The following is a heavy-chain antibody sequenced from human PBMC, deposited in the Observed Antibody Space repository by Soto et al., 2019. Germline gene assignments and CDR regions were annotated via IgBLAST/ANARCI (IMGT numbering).Heavy chain of an antibody. V-gene: IGHV1-69*13. CDR2: IMPIFGGP. J-gene: IGHJ6*02. D-gene: IGHD6-13*01. Sequence: SVKVYCKDYGGIFSDFSFRWVRQAPGHRHEWMGGIMPIFGGPDYAQRFRGRVTITADEVPRTAFMELRGLTSEDTATYYCASSLRMPGIGNYYYGMDVWGQGTTVTVSS. CDR3: ASSLRMPGIGNYYYGMDV. CDR1: GGIFSDFS.